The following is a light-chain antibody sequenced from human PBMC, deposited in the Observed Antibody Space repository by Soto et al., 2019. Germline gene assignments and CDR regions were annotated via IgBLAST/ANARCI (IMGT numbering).Light chain of an antibody. CDR3: MQALQPQT. CDR2: LGS. Sequence: DIVMTQSPLSLPVTPGEPASISCRSSQSLLHSNGYNYLDWYLQKPGQSPQLLVYLGSNRASGVPDRFSGSGSGTDFTLKISRVEAEDVWVYYCMQALQPQTFGQGTKVDIK. J-gene: IGKJ1*01. CDR1: QSLLHSNGYNY. V-gene: IGKV2-28*01.